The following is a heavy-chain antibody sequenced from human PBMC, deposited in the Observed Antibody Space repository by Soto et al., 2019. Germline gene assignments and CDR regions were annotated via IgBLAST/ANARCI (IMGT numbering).Heavy chain of an antibody. V-gene: IGHV3-30-3*01. Sequence: GGSLRLSCAASGFTFSSYAMHWVRQAPGKGLEWVAVISYDGSNKYYADSVKGRFTISRDNSKNTLYLQMNSLRAEDTAVYYCARAYWGSSRRYFDLWGRGTLVTVSS. CDR3: ARAYWGSSRRYFDL. CDR1: GFTFSSYA. J-gene: IGHJ2*01. D-gene: IGHD7-27*01. CDR2: ISYDGSNK.